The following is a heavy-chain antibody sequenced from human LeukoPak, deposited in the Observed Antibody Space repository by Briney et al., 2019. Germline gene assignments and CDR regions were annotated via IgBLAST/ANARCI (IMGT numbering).Heavy chain of an antibody. D-gene: IGHD6-13*01. CDR2: IYYSGST. CDR3: ASTTQLVLFDY. Sequence: SETLSLTCTVSGGSISSSSYYWGWIRQPPGKGLEWIGSIYYSGSTYYNPSLKSRVTISVDTSKNQFSLKLSSVTAADTAVYYCASTTQLVLFDYWGQGTLVTVSS. J-gene: IGHJ4*02. CDR1: GGSISSSSYY. V-gene: IGHV4-39*01.